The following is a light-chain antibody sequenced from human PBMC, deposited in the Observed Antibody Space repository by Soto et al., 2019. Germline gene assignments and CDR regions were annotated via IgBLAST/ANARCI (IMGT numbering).Light chain of an antibody. CDR2: DVS. J-gene: IGLJ2*01. CDR1: SSDVGGYNY. CDR3: SSYTSSSTLV. V-gene: IGLV2-14*01. Sequence: QSALTQPASVSGSPGQSITISCTGTSSDVGGYNYVSWYQQHPGKAPKLMIYDVSNRPSGVSNRFSGSKSGNTASLTSSGLQAEDEADYYCSSYTSSSTLVFVGGTKLTVL.